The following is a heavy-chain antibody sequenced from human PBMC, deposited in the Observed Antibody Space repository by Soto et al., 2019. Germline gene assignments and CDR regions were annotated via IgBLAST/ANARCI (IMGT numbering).Heavy chain of an antibody. D-gene: IGHD2-2*02. Sequence: GGSLRLSCAASGFTFSTYTMNWVRQAPGKGLEWVSSISSSSGYMYYADSVKGRFTISRDNAKKSLYLQMNSLRAEYTAVYYCARDGSSNSWYSTDVWGQGTTVTVSS. CDR3: ARDGSSNSWYSTDV. V-gene: IGHV3-21*01. CDR1: GFTFSTYT. J-gene: IGHJ6*02. CDR2: ISSSSGYM.